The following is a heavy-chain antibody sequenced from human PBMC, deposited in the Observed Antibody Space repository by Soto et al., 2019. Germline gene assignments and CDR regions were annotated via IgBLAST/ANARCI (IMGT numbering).Heavy chain of an antibody. V-gene: IGHV1-2*04. CDR3: ARGDSTDCSNGVCSFFYNHDMDV. Sequence: QVQLVQSGAEVKKPGASVKVSCKASGYSFTDYHIHWVRQAPGQGLEWLGRIKPKSGGPSTAQKFQGWVTTTTDTSISTASMELTRLTSDDTAIYYCARGDSTDCSNGVCSFFYNHDMDVWGQGTTVTVSS. D-gene: IGHD2-8*01. CDR2: IKPKSGGP. J-gene: IGHJ6*02. CDR1: GYSFTDYH.